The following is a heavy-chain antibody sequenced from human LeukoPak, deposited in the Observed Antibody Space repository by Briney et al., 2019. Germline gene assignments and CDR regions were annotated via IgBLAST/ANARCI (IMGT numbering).Heavy chain of an antibody. J-gene: IGHJ4*02. CDR2: INHSGST. Sequence: PSETLSLTCAVYGGSFSGYYWSWIRQPPGKGLEWIGEINHSGSTNYNPSLKRRVTISVATSKTQFSLKLSSVTAADTAVYYCASGRYSSGYYYRDYWGQGTLVTVSS. D-gene: IGHD3-22*01. CDR1: GGSFSGYY. CDR3: ASGRYSSGYYYRDY. V-gene: IGHV4-34*01.